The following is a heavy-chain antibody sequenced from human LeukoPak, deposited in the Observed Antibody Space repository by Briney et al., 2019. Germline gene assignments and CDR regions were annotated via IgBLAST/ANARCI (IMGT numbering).Heavy chain of an antibody. J-gene: IGHJ4*02. Sequence: GGSLRLSCAASGFTFSSYAMTWVRQAPGKGLEGVSSISGSGDSTFYADSVKGRFTFSSDNSKNTVYLQMRSLRAEDTAVYYCATRGLSRAFDYWGQGTLVTVSS. CDR2: ISGSGDST. CDR1: GFTFSSYA. CDR3: ATRGLSRAFDY. V-gene: IGHV3-23*01. D-gene: IGHD2/OR15-2a*01.